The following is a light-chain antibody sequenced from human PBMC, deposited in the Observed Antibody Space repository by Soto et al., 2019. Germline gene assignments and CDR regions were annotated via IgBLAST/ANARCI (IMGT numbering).Light chain of an antibody. CDR3: QKYNSAPRT. Sequence: DIQMTQSPSSLSASVGDRVTITCRASQGMSNFLAWYQQKPGKAPKLLISEASTLQSGVPSRFSGSGSGTDFTLTISSLQPEDVATYYCQKYNSAPRTFGQGTRLEIK. V-gene: IGKV1-27*01. J-gene: IGKJ5*01. CDR1: QGMSNF. CDR2: EAS.